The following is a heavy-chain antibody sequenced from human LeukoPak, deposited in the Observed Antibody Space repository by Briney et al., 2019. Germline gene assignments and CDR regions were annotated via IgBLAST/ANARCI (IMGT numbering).Heavy chain of an antibody. CDR1: GYIFTDYF. CDR3: AGEGSSTSSLEY. J-gene: IGHJ4*02. Sequence: ASVTVSCTASGYIFTDYFMHWVRQAPGQGLEWMGWINPKSGGTNYAQRFQGRVTMTRDTSISTAYMELSRLTSDDTAIYYCAGEGSSTSSLEYWGQGALVTVSS. V-gene: IGHV1-2*02. D-gene: IGHD2-2*01. CDR2: INPKSGGT.